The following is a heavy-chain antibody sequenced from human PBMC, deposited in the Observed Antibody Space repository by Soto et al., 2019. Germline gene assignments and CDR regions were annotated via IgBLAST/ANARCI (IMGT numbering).Heavy chain of an antibody. Sequence: EVQLVESGGGLVKPGGSLRLSCAASGFTFSNAWMSWVRQAPGKGLEWVGRIKSKTDGGTTDYAAPVKGRFTISRDDPRSTLYLQMNSLKTEDTAVYYCTQLTYYDFWSGYYIEYWGQGTLVTVSS. CDR3: TQLTYYDFWSGYYIEY. CDR1: GFTFSNAW. CDR2: IKSKTDGGTT. D-gene: IGHD3-3*01. J-gene: IGHJ4*02. V-gene: IGHV3-15*01.